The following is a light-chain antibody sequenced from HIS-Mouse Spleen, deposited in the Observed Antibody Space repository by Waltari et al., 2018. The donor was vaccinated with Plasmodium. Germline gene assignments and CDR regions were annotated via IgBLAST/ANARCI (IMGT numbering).Light chain of an antibody. CDR3: AAWEDSLSGRV. CDR1: SSNIGSNY. J-gene: IGLJ3*02. CDR2: RNK. V-gene: IGLV1-47*01. Sequence: QSVLTQHTSASGIPGPRVTISCSGTSSNIGSNYVYWYQQPPGTAPKLHIYRNKPRPSGVPDRFSGSKSGTSASLAISGLRSEDEADYYCAAWEDSLSGRVFGGGTKLTVL.